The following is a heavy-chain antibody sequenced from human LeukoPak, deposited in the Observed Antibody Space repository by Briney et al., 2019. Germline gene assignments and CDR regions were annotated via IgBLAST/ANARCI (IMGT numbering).Heavy chain of an antibody. CDR1: GYTFTSYA. V-gene: IGHV1-3*04. J-gene: IGHJ4*02. D-gene: IGHD3-3*02. Sequence: ASVKVSCKASGYTFTSYAMHWVRQAPGQRLEWMGWINTGNGNTKYSHEFQGRVTITTDISTSTAYMELRSLRSDDTAVYYCARDLFSIPDYWGQGTLVTVSS. CDR3: ARDLFSIPDY. CDR2: INTGNGNT.